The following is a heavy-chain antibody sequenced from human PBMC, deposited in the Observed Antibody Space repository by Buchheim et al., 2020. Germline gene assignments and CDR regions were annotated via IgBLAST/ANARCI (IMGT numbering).Heavy chain of an antibody. Sequence: QVQMQESGPGLVKPSGTLSLTCTVSGDSVSNDNWWSWVRQSPEKGLEWIGEIYHTWDTNYNPSLKSRVTISVDKSKNQFSLNLNSVTAADTAVYFCVRNGWYSIDYWGQGTL. J-gene: IGHJ4*02. V-gene: IGHV4-4*02. CDR3: VRNGWYSIDY. D-gene: IGHD6-19*01. CDR1: GDSVSNDNW. CDR2: IYHTWDT.